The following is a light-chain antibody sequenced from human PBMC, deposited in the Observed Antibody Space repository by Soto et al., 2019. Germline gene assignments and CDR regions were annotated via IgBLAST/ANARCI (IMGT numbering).Light chain of an antibody. J-gene: IGKJ1*01. Sequence: EIVLTQSPGTLSLSPGERATLSCRASQSLGSSYLAWYQQKPGQAPRLLIYGVSSRATGIPDRFSGSGSGTDFTLTISRLEPADFAMYYCQQYGGSPRAFGQGTEVEIK. CDR2: GVS. CDR3: QQYGGSPRA. CDR1: QSLGSSY. V-gene: IGKV3-20*01.